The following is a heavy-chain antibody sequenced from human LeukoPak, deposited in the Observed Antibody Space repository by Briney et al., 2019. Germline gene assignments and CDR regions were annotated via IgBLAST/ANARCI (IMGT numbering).Heavy chain of an antibody. CDR1: GFTFSSYA. V-gene: IGHV3-23*01. CDR3: AKDGIAAAGTKFRPITMIVVVITPYFDY. J-gene: IGHJ4*02. Sequence: GGSLRLSCAASGFTFSSYAMSWVRQAPGKGLEWVSAISGSGGSTYYADSVKGRFTISRDNSKNTLYLQMNSLRAEDTAVYYCAKDGIAAAGTKFRPITMIVVVITPYFDYWGQGTLVTVSS. D-gene: IGHD3-22*01. CDR2: ISGSGGST.